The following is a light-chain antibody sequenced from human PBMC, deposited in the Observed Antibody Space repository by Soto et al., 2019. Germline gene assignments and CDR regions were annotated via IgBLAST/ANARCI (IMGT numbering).Light chain of an antibody. CDR2: GAS. CDR1: QSVSSN. Sequence: EIVMTHSPATLSVSPWGIATLSCRASQSVSSNLAWYQQKPGQAPRLLIYGASTRATGIPARFSGSGSGTEFTLTISSLQSEDFAVYYCQQYNNWPPVTFGQGTKVDIK. V-gene: IGKV3D-15*01. CDR3: QQYNNWPPVT. J-gene: IGKJ1*01.